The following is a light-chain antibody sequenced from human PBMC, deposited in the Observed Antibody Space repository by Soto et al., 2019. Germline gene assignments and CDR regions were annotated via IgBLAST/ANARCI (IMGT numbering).Light chain of an antibody. CDR2: KAS. CDR3: QQCNRYLWT. CDR1: QSIRSW. J-gene: IGKJ1*01. Sequence: DIQLTQSPSSLSASVGGRVTITCRASQSIRSWLEWYQQKPGKAPNLLIYKASSLQSGVPSRVSGSGSGTEFTLTISSLQADDFATYYCQQCNRYLWTFGQGTKVDIK. V-gene: IGKV1-5*03.